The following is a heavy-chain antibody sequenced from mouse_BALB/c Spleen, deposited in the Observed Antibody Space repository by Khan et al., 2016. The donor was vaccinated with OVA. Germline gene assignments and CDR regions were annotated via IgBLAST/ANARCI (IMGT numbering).Heavy chain of an antibody. Sequence: EVELVESGGDLVKPGGSLKLSCAASGFTFSTYAMSWVRQTPDKRLEWVATINTGGDYIYYPDSVKGRFTISSTNAKNTLYLQMSRLRSEDTAMYYCARHNYGPFAYWGQGTLVTVSA. V-gene: IGHV5-6*01. CDR3: ARHNYGPFAY. CDR2: INTGGDYI. D-gene: IGHD1-1*01. CDR1: GFTFSTYA. J-gene: IGHJ3*01.